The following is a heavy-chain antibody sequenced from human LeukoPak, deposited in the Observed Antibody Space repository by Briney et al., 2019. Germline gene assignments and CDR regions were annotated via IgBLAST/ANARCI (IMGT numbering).Heavy chain of an antibody. CDR2: INPNSGGT. CDR1: GYTFTGYY. Sequence: ASVKVSCKASGYTFTGYYMHWVRQAPGQGLEWMGWINPNSGGTNYAQKFRGRVTMTRDTSISTAYMELSRLRSDDTAVYYCARSLGAVAGTPGYWGQGTLVTVSS. CDR3: ARSLGAVAGTPGY. D-gene: IGHD6-19*01. V-gene: IGHV1-2*02. J-gene: IGHJ4*02.